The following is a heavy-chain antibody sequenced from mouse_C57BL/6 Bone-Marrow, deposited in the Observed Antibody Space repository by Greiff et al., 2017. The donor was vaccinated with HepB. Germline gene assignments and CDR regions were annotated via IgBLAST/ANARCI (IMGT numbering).Heavy chain of an antibody. CDR1: GYTFTSYW. CDR2: IYPGSGST. D-gene: IGHD1-1*01. Sequence: VQLQQPGAELVKPGASVKMSCKASGYTFTSYWITWVKQRPGQGLEWIGDIYPGSGSTNYNEKFKSKATLTVDTPSSTAYMQLSSLTSEDSAVYYGARYYYGSQPRGYFDVWGTGTTVTVSS. CDR3: ARYYYGSQPRGYFDV. J-gene: IGHJ1*03. V-gene: IGHV1-55*01.